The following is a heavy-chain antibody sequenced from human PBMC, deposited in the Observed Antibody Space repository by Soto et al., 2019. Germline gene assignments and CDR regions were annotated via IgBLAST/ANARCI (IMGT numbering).Heavy chain of an antibody. CDR1: GFTFSSYW. D-gene: IGHD6-13*01. CDR2: IKQDGSEK. Sequence: EVQLVESGGGLVQPGGSLRLSCAASGFTFSSYWMSWVRQAPGKGLEWVANIKQDGSEKYYVDSVKGRFTISRDNAKNSLYLQMNSLRAEDTAVYYCASVGNSSSWYAAFDIWGQGTMVTVSS. V-gene: IGHV3-7*01. CDR3: ASVGNSSSWYAAFDI. J-gene: IGHJ3*02.